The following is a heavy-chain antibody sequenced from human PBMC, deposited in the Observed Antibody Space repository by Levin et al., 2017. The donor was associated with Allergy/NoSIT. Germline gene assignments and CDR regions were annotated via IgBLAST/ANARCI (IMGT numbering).Heavy chain of an antibody. CDR3: AKDGFYCSGGSCYSEYFQH. Sequence: GESLKISCAASGFTFSSYAMSWVRQAPGKGLEWVSSISGSGGSTYYADSVKGRFSISRDNSKNTLFLQMNSLRAEDTAVYYCAKDGFYCSGGSCYSEYFQHWGQGTLVTVSS. CDR2: ISGSGGST. J-gene: IGHJ1*01. D-gene: IGHD2-15*01. V-gene: IGHV3-23*01. CDR1: GFTFSSYA.